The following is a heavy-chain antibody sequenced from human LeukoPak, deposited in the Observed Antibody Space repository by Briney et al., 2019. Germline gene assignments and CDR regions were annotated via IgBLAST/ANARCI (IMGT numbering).Heavy chain of an antibody. CDR3: ARVGGEYFYDSSGHFDY. J-gene: IGHJ4*02. Sequence: PSGTLSLTCTVSGYSISSGYYWGWIRQPPGKGLEWIGSLYHSGSTYYNPSLKSRVTISVDTSKNQFSLKLSSVTAADTAVYYCARVGGEYFYDSSGHFDYWGQGTLVTVSS. CDR1: GYSISSGYY. V-gene: IGHV4-38-2*02. D-gene: IGHD3-22*01. CDR2: LYHSGST.